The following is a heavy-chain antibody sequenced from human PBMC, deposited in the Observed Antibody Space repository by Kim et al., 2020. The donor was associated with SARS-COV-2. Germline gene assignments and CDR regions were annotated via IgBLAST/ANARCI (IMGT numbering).Heavy chain of an antibody. V-gene: IGHV4-34*01. CDR1: GGSFSGYY. J-gene: IGHJ5*02. Sequence: SETLSLTCAVYGGSFSGYYWSWIRQPPGKGLEWIGEINHSGSTNYNPSLKSRVAISVDTSKNQFSLKLRSVTAADTAVYYCARGLYTSLRPLHDSPKLGVVITTRFDPWGQGTLVTVSS. CDR3: ARGLYTSLRPLHDSPKLGVVITTRFDP. CDR2: INHSGST. D-gene: IGHD3-3*01.